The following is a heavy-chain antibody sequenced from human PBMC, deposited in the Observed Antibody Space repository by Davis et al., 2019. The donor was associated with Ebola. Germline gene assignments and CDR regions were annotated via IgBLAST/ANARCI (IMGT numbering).Heavy chain of an antibody. J-gene: IGHJ4*02. CDR2: IIPIFGTA. CDR3: ARGPWIQLWTYSSSGPLDY. CDR1: GGTFSSYA. D-gene: IGHD5-18*01. V-gene: IGHV1-69*13. Sequence: SVKVSCKASGGTFSSYAISWVRQAPGQGLEWMGGIIPIFGTANYAQKFQGRVTITADESTSTAYMELSSLRSEDTAVYYCARGPWIQLWTYSSSGPLDYWGQGTLVTVSS.